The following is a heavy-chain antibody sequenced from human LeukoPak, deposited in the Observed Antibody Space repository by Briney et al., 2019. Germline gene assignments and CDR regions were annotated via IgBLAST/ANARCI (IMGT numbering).Heavy chain of an antibody. D-gene: IGHD2-21*02. V-gene: IGHV3-7*01. CDR1: GFTFSRYW. CDR2: INQDAREI. J-gene: IGHJ4*02. CDR3: ATDRDNSDWQKRFDS. Sequence: GGSLRLSCAAAGFTFSRYWMNWYRQAPGKGLEWVGNINQDAREINYVDSVRGRFTISRDNAKNSLHLQMNSLRAEDTAVYYYATDRDNSDWQKRFDSWGQGTLVTVSS.